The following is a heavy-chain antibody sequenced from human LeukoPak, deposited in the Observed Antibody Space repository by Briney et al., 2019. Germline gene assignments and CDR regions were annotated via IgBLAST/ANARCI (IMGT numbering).Heavy chain of an antibody. CDR1: GYTFTDYD. V-gene: IGHV1-8*02. J-gene: IGHJ5*02. D-gene: IGHD5-24*01. CDR3: ARARSYRHQLNALSYWFDP. Sequence: ASVKVSCKASGYTFTDYDINWVRQATGQGLEWMGWMNPNSGNTGYALKFQGRVTMTRNTSINTAYMELNSPRSEDTAVYYCARARSYRHQLNALSYWFDPWGQGTLVTVSS. CDR2: MNPNSGNT.